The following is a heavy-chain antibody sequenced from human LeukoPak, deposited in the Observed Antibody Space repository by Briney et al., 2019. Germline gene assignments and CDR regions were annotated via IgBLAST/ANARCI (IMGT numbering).Heavy chain of an antibody. CDR1: GGSFSGYY. J-gene: IGHJ5*02. CDR3: ARGYDYVWGSYPGYWFDP. Sequence: SETLSLTCAVYGGSFSGYYWSWIRQPPGKGLEWIGEINHSGSTNYNPSLKCRVTISVDTSKNQFSLKLSSVTAADTAVYYCARGYDYVWGSYPGYWFDPWGQGTLVTVSS. CDR2: INHSGST. V-gene: IGHV4-34*01. D-gene: IGHD3-16*02.